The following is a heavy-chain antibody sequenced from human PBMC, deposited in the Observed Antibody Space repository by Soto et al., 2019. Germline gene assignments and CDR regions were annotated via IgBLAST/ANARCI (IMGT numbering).Heavy chain of an antibody. J-gene: IGHJ4*02. CDR3: ARVPSTRIAATYYFEY. Sequence: PSQTLSLTCAISGDSVASNSAAWNWIRQSPSRGLEWLGRTYYRSKWYNDYAVSVKSRITINPDTSKNQFSLQLNSVTPEDTAVYYCARVPSTRIAATYYFEYWGQGTLVTVSS. D-gene: IGHD6-6*01. CDR2: TYYRSKWYN. CDR1: GDSVASNSAA. V-gene: IGHV6-1*01.